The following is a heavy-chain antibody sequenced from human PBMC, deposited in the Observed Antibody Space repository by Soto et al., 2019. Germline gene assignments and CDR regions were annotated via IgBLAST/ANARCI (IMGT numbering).Heavy chain of an antibody. D-gene: IGHD5-18*01. V-gene: IGHV3-48*02. CDR2: ISSSSSTI. Sequence: GGSLRLSCAASGFTFSSYSMNWVRQAPGKGLEWVSYISSSSSTIYCADSVKGRFTISRDNAKNSLYLQMNSLRDEDTAVYYCARGDLGWLPDAFDIWGQGTMVTVSS. CDR3: ARGDLGWLPDAFDI. CDR1: GFTFSSYS. J-gene: IGHJ3*02.